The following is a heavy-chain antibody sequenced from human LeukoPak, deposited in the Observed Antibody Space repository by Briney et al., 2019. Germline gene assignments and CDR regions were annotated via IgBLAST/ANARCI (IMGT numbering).Heavy chain of an antibody. CDR1: VGSISSSSYY. J-gene: IGHJ4*02. D-gene: IGHD2-2*01. CDR3: ARGYCSGTTCLYSSGWYFDY. V-gene: IGHV4-39*01. CDR2: IYYSGTT. Sequence: SETLSLTRTVSVGSISSSSYYCAWIRQPPGKGLEWIGTIYYSGTTNYNPSLKSQVTIPVDTSNNQFSLKLTSVTAADTSVYYCARGYCSGTTCLYSSGWYFDYWGQGTLVTVSS.